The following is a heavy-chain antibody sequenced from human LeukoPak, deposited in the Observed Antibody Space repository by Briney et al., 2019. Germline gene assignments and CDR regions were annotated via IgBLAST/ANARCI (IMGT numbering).Heavy chain of an antibody. J-gene: IGHJ6*03. CDR2: INDIGNT. Sequence: PSETLSLTCAVYGGSFSGYYWSWIRQPPGKGLEWIGEINDIGNTTYDPSLRSRVTISVDTSKNQFSLSSTSATAADTAVYFCARLGSVGYYNYQYMDIWGNGTTVTVSS. V-gene: IGHV4-34*01. D-gene: IGHD3-10*01. CDR3: ARLGSVGYYNYQYMDI. CDR1: GGSFSGYY.